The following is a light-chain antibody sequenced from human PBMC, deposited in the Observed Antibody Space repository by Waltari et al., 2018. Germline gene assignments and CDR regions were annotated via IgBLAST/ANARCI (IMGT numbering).Light chain of an antibody. CDR3: CSYAGSTTFGV. Sequence: QSALTQPASVSGSPGQSFTLSCTGTRNTVASYNLVSCYQQHQDKAPKLMIYEGSKRPSGVSNRFSGSKSGNTASLTISGLQTEDEADYYCCSYAGSTTFGVFGGGTKLTVL. V-gene: IGLV2-23*03. J-gene: IGLJ2*01. CDR1: RNTVASYNL. CDR2: EGS.